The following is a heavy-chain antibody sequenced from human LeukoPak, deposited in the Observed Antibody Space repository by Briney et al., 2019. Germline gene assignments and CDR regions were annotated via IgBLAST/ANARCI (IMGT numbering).Heavy chain of an antibody. D-gene: IGHD4-17*01. CDR2: ISAYNGNT. CDR1: GYTFTSYG. Sequence: ASVKVSCKASGYTFTSYGISWVRQAPGQGLEWMGWISAYNGNTNYAQKLQGRVTMTTDTSTSTAYMELRSLRSDDTAVYYCARAFSTVTMFYSAFDIWGQGTMVTVSS. CDR3: ARAFSTVTMFYSAFDI. V-gene: IGHV1-18*01. J-gene: IGHJ3*02.